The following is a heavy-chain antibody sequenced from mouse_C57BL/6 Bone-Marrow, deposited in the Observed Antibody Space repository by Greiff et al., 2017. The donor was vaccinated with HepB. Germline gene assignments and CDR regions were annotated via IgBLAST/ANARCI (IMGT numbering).Heavy chain of an antibody. CDR2: IHPSDSDT. J-gene: IGHJ4*01. D-gene: IGHD1-1*01. CDR3: AGTVVASYYAMDY. Sequence: VKLQQPGAELVKPGASVKVSCKASGYTFTSYWMHWVKQRPGQGLEWIGRIHPSDSDTNYNQKFKGKATLTVDKSSSTAYMQLSSLTSEDSAVYYCAGTVVASYYAMDYWGQGTSVTVSS. CDR1: GYTFTSYW. V-gene: IGHV1-74*01.